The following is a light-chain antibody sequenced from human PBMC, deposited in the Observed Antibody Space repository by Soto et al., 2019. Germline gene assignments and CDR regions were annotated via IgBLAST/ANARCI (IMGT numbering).Light chain of an antibody. V-gene: IGLV1-40*01. J-gene: IGLJ3*02. CDR3: QSYDSSLSGGV. CDR1: SSNIGAGYD. Sequence: QSVLTQPPSVSGAPGQRVTISCTGSSSNIGAGYDVHWYQQLPGTAPKLLIYGNSNRPSGVPDRFSGSKSGTSASLAITGLQAEYEADYYCQSYDSSLSGGVFVGGTKLTVL. CDR2: GNS.